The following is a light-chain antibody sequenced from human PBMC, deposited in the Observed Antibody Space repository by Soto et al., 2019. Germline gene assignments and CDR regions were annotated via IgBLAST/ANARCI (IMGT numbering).Light chain of an antibody. CDR1: EASRSA. CDR2: AAS. Sequence: AIQLTQSPSSLSASVGDRVTITCRASEASRSALGWYQQKPGKVPKLLIYAASILQSGVPSRFSGSGSGTDFTLTISSLQPEDFATYYCLLDFRYFWAFGQGTKV. V-gene: IGKV1-6*01. CDR3: LLDFRYFWA. J-gene: IGKJ1*01.